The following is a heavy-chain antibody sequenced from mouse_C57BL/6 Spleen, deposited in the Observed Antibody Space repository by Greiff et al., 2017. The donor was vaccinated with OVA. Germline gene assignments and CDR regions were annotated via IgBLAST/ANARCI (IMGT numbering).Heavy chain of an antibody. CDR1: GYTFTSYT. Sequence: QVQLQQSGAELARPGASVKMSCKASGYTFTSYTMHWVKQRPGQGLEWIGYINPSSGYTKYNQKFKDKATLTADKSSSTAYMQLSSLTSEDSAVYYCARGIYYYGSSYEHYFDYWGQGTTLRVSS. J-gene: IGHJ2*01. CDR2: INPSSGYT. V-gene: IGHV1-4*01. D-gene: IGHD1-1*01. CDR3: ARGIYYYGSSYEHYFDY.